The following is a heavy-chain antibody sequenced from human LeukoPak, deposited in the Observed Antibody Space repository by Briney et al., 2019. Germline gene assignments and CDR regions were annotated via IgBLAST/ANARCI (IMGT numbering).Heavy chain of an antibody. CDR1: GGSISSYY. J-gene: IGHJ4*02. CDR3: ATVHDRSGYSGFDY. Sequence: SETLSLTCNVSGGSISSYYWSWIRQPPGKGLEWIGYIYYSGSTNYNPSRKSGVTISVDTSKNQFSLKLSSVTAADTAVYYCATVHDRSGYSGFDYWDQGTLVTASS. CDR2: IYYSGST. V-gene: IGHV4-59*01. D-gene: IGHD3-22*01.